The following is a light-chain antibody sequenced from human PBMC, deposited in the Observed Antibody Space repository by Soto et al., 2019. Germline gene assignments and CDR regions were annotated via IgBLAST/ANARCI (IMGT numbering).Light chain of an antibody. J-gene: IGKJ1*01. Sequence: DIQMTQSPSTLSASVGDRVTITCRASQSISSWLAWYQQKPGKAPKLLIYKASSLESGVPSSFSGSGSGTEFALTSSSLQSDDFANYNCQQYNSYSRTFGQGTKVEIK. CDR1: QSISSW. CDR3: QQYNSYSRT. CDR2: KAS. V-gene: IGKV1-5*03.